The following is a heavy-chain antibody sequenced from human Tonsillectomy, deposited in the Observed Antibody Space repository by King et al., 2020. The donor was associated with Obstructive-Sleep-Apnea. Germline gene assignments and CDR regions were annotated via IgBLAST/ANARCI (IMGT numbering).Heavy chain of an antibody. CDR1: GGSISSYS. D-gene: IGHD6-13*01. J-gene: IGHJ4*02. CDR2: IYTSGTT. V-gene: IGHV4-4*07. Sequence: QLQESGPGLVKPSETLSPTCTVSGGSISSYSWSWIRQPAGKGLEWIGRIYTSGTTNYNPSLKSRVTMSVDTSKNQFSLKLSSVTAADTAVYYCARDLAAAGGYFDYWGQGTLVTVSS. CDR3: ARDLAAAGGYFDY.